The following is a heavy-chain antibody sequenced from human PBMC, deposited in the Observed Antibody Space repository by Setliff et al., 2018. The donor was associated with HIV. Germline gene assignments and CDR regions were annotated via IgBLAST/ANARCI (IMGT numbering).Heavy chain of an antibody. Sequence: PGGSLRLSCAASGFTFDDYGMSWVRQAPGKGLEWVSGISWNGGSTGYADSVKGRFTISRDNAKNSLYLQMNSLRAGDTALYYCARGGVEQPYYYYMDVWGKGTTVTVSS. D-gene: IGHD6-13*01. CDR1: GFTFDDYG. CDR3: ARGGVEQPYYYYMDV. CDR2: ISWNGGST. V-gene: IGHV3-20*04. J-gene: IGHJ6*03.